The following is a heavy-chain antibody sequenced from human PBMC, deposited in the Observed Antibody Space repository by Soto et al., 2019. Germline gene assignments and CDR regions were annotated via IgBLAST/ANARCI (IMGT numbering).Heavy chain of an antibody. J-gene: IGHJ5*01. CDR1: GFSFSDYA. D-gene: IGHD3-22*01. V-gene: IGHV3-23*01. Sequence: EVHLLESGGALVQPGGSLTLSCAASGFSFSDYAMSWVRQAPGKGLEWVSSISRTGDSAYYGDSVKGRFAISRDRSKNRWSLQLNSLRVEDTAVYYWAKWPDGSGYYHNWFDSWGQGTLITVSS. CDR3: AKWPDGSGYYHNWFDS. CDR2: ISRTGDSA.